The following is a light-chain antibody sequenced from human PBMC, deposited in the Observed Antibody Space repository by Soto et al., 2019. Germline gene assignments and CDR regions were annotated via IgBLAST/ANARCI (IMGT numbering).Light chain of an antibody. Sequence: EIVLTQSPATLSLSPGERATLSCRASQSISNYVAWYQQKPGQAPRLLIYDASDWATGIPGRFSGSGSGTDFTLTISSLEPEDFAVYYCQQHSNWPPITFGQGTRLEIK. CDR3: QQHSNWPPIT. CDR2: DAS. V-gene: IGKV3-11*01. CDR1: QSISNY. J-gene: IGKJ5*01.